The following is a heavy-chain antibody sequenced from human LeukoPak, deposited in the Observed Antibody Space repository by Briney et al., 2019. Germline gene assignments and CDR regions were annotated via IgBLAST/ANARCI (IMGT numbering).Heavy chain of an antibody. J-gene: IGHJ4*02. Sequence: GDSLRLSCAASGFAFSGFGMSWVRQAPGKGLEWVSAISDSGGSTYYADSVKGRFTISRDNSKNTLYLQMNSLRAEDTAVYYCATEAHNGWADYWGQGTLVTVSS. CDR2: ISDSGGST. D-gene: IGHD6-19*01. V-gene: IGHV3-23*01. CDR1: GFAFSGFG. CDR3: ATEAHNGWADY.